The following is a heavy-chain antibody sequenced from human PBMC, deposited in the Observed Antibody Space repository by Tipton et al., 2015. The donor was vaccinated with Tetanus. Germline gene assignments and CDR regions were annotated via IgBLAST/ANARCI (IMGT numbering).Heavy chain of an antibody. V-gene: IGHV4-31*03. CDR3: VRDDYYDGRGLYYYGLDV. Sequence: TLSLTCTVSGASISSGGYYWSWIRQHPGKGLEWVGYIYYSGSTYYNPSLKSRVTISVDTSKNQFSLKVSSVTAADTAVYYCVRDDYYDGRGLYYYGLDVWGQGTTVTVSS. CDR1: GASISSGGYY. D-gene: IGHD3-22*01. CDR2: IYYSGST. J-gene: IGHJ6*02.